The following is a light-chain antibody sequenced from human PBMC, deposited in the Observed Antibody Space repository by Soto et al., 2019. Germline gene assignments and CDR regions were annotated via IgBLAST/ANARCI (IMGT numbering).Light chain of an antibody. CDR3: QKYNTVPAT. V-gene: IGKV1-27*01. CDR1: QGIGNS. J-gene: IGKJ5*01. CDR2: SAS. Sequence: DIQMTQSPPSLSASVGDRVTITCRASQGIGNSLAWYQQKPGTVPKLLIYSASTLQSGVPSRFSGSGSGTDFTLTISSLQPEYVAAYYCQKYNTVPATFVQGTRLEIK.